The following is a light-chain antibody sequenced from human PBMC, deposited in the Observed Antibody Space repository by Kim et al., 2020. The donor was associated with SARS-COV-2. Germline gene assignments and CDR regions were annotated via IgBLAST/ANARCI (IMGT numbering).Light chain of an antibody. Sequence: RATINCKSSQSVLYSSNNKNYLAWYQQKSGQPPKMLLYWASTRECGVPDRFSGSGSGTDFTLTINSLQAEDVAIYYCQQYYSTPYNFGQGTKLEI. CDR3: QQYYSTPYN. CDR1: QSVLYSSNNKNY. CDR2: WAS. V-gene: IGKV4-1*01. J-gene: IGKJ2*01.